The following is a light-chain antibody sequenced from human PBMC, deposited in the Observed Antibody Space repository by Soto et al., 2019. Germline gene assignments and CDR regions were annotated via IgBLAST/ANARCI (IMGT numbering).Light chain of an antibody. CDR3: SSYRSSTTFV. CDR1: SSDVGAYNY. J-gene: IGLJ1*01. CDR2: EVR. V-gene: IGLV2-14*01. Sequence: QSALTQPASVSGSPGQSITTSCTGTSSDVGAYNYVSWYQQYPGKAPKVIIFEVRKRPSGVSNRFSGSKSGDTASLTISGLQAEDEADYYCSSYRSSTTFVFGTGTKLTVL.